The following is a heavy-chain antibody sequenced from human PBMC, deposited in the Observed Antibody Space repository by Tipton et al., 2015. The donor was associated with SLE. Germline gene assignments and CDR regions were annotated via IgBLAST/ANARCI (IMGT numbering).Heavy chain of an antibody. J-gene: IGHJ4*02. CDR3: ARGEMATMGFDY. D-gene: IGHD5-24*01. V-gene: IGHV4-59*01. Sequence: TLSLTCTVSGDSISSDHWSWIRQPPGKGLEWIGYMYYSGRTNYNPSLKSRVTISVDTSKNQFSLKLSSVTAADTAVYYCARGEMATMGFDYWGQGTLVTVSS. CDR1: GDSISSDH. CDR2: MYYSGRT.